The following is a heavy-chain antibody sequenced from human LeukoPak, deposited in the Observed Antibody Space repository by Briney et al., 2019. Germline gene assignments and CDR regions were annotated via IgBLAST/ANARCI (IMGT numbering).Heavy chain of an antibody. CDR2: INHSGST. Sequence: SETLSLTCAVYGGSFSGYYWSWIRQPPGKGLEWIGEINHSGSTNYNPSLKSRITISVDTSKNQFSLKLSSVTAADTAVYYCAGGPSFNQEDIWGQGTMVTVSS. J-gene: IGHJ3*02. D-gene: IGHD1-14*01. CDR3: AGGPSFNQEDI. CDR1: GGSFSGYY. V-gene: IGHV4-34*01.